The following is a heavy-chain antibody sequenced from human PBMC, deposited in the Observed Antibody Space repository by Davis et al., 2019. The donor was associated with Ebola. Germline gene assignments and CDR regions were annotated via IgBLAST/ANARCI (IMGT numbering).Heavy chain of an antibody. J-gene: IGHJ4*02. Sequence: AASVKVSCKASGYIFTRYYMQWVRQAPGQGLEWMGIINSSGDYTNYAQKFQGRVTMTRDTSTSTVYMELSSLRPEDTAVYYCVSSLYYGSGTHHPDCWGQGTLVSVSS. V-gene: IGHV1-46*03. CDR1: GYIFTRYY. D-gene: IGHD3-10*01. CDR2: INSSGDYT. CDR3: VSSLYYGSGTHHPDC.